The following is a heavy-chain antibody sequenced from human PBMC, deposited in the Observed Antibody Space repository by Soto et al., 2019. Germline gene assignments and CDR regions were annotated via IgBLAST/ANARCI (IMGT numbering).Heavy chain of an antibody. Sequence: EVQLVESGGGLAKPGGSLRLSCAASGFTFSSYRMNWVRQAPGKGLEWVSSISSSSSYIYYADSMKGRFTISRDNAKNSLYLQMNILRAEDTAVYDWARIQLGYDAVDIWGQGTMVTVSS. CDR3: ARIQLGYDAVDI. CDR1: GFTFSSYR. V-gene: IGHV3-21*01. D-gene: IGHD6-6*01. CDR2: ISSSSSYI. J-gene: IGHJ3*02.